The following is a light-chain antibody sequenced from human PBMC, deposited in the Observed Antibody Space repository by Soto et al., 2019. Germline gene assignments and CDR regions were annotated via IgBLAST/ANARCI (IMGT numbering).Light chain of an antibody. Sequence: QSVLTQPPSVSGAPGQRVTISRTGSSSSIGAGFDVHWFQHFPGTAPKLLIYGTTNRPSGVPDRFSGSKSGASASLAITGLQAEDEADYYCQSYDTSLGGYYVFGTGTKVTVL. J-gene: IGLJ1*01. CDR3: QSYDTSLGGYYV. CDR1: SSSIGAGFD. V-gene: IGLV1-40*01. CDR2: GTT.